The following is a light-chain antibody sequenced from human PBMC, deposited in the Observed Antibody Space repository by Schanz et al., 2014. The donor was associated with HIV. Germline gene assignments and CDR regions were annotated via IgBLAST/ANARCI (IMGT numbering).Light chain of an antibody. CDR2: DVS. J-gene: IGLJ2*01. CDR3: QSFDGSVSAVV. Sequence: QSALTQPASVSGSPGQSITISCTGTSSDVGGYNYVSWYQQHPGKAPKLMIYDVSKRPSGVSNRFSGSRSGTSASLAITGLQAEDEADYYCQSFDGSVSAVVFGGGTKLTVL. CDR1: SSDVGGYNY. V-gene: IGLV2-14*03.